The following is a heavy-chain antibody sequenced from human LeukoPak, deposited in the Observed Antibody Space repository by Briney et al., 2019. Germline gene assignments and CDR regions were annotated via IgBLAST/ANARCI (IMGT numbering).Heavy chain of an antibody. CDR2: ITGTHYTT. D-gene: IGHD4-17*01. J-gene: IGHJ5*02. V-gene: IGHV3-23*01. CDR1: GFTFSTFA. CDR3: TKGPNGDYVGAFDP. Sequence: GGSLRLSCAASGFTFSTFAMTWVRQAPGKGLEWVSSITGTHYTTYNTDSVKGRFTISRDNSNNTPYLHMNSLRADDTAVYYCTKGPNGDYVGAFDPWGQGTLVTVSS.